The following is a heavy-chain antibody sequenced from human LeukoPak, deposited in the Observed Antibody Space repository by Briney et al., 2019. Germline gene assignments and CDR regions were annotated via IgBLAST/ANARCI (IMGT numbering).Heavy chain of an antibody. V-gene: IGHV4-59*08. J-gene: IGHJ4*02. Sequence: SETLSLTCTVSGGSINSYCWSWIRQSPGKGLEWIGYICYSGSTNYNPSLKSRLTISVDTSKNQFSLKLSSVTAADTAVYYCARSSAHAAMPFDYWGQGTLVTVSS. D-gene: IGHD2-2*01. CDR3: ARSSAHAAMPFDY. CDR1: GGSINSYC. CDR2: ICYSGST.